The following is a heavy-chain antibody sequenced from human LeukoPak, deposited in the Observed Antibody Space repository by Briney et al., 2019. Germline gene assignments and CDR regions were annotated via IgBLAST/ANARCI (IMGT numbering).Heavy chain of an antibody. V-gene: IGHV3-13*04. Sequence: GGSLRLSCAASGFTFSSYDMHWVRRATGKGLEWVSAIGTAGDTYYPGSVKGRFTISRENAKDSLYLQMNSLRAGDTAVYYCARVNGAYGFYGSGSYYDYWGQGTLVTVSS. CDR1: GFTFSSYD. CDR2: IGTAGDT. D-gene: IGHD3-10*01. J-gene: IGHJ4*02. CDR3: ARVNGAYGFYGSGSYYDY.